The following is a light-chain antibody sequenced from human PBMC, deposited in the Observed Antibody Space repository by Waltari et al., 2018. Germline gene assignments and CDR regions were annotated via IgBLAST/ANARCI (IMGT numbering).Light chain of an antibody. CDR3: QQRFTWPSIT. V-gene: IGKV3-11*01. Sequence: EIVLTQSPATLSLSPGERATLSCRTSQSVNSYLAWYQHKPGQAPMLLIYDASNRATGIPARFSGSGSGTDFTLTISSLEPDDFALYYCQQRFTWPSITFGQGTRLEIK. CDR2: DAS. J-gene: IGKJ5*01. CDR1: QSVNSY.